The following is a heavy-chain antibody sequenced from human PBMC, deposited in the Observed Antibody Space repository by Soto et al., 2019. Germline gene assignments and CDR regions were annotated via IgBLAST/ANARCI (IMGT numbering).Heavy chain of an antibody. CDR3: AKPRPEGDYIGSFDS. CDR1: GFIFNDYA. J-gene: IGHJ4*02. CDR2: MSGRGGRG. Sequence: GGSLSLSCATSGFIFNDYAINWVRLVPGKGLEWVSGMSGRGGRGYYAESLKGRITMSRDNSKNTAYLQMTTLGAEDTAIYYSAKPRPEGDYIGSFDSWGQGALVTVSS. D-gene: IGHD4-17*01. V-gene: IGHV3-23*01.